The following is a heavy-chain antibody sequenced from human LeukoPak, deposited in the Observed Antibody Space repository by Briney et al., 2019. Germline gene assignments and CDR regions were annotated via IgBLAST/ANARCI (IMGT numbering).Heavy chain of an antibody. Sequence: SETLSLACAVSGGSISSYYWSWIRQPPGKGLEWVGYIYYSGSTNYNPSLKSRVTISVDTSKNQFSLKLSSVTAADTAVYYCARGRGYYDSSGYYDYWGQGTLVTVSS. D-gene: IGHD3-22*01. CDR2: IYYSGST. CDR1: GGSISSYY. V-gene: IGHV4-59*01. J-gene: IGHJ4*02. CDR3: ARGRGYYDSSGYYDY.